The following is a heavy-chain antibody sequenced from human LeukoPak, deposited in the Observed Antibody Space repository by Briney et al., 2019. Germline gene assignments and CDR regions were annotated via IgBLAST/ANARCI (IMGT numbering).Heavy chain of an antibody. Sequence: SETLSLTCTVSGGSISSSSYYWGWIRQPPGKGLEWIGSIYYSGSTYYNPSLKSRVTISLDTSKNQFSLKLSPVTAADTAIYYCHLYYYDTSAYFDYWGQGTLVTVSS. D-gene: IGHD3-22*01. CDR3: HLYYYDTSAYFDY. J-gene: IGHJ4*02. CDR2: IYYSGST. V-gene: IGHV4-39*07. CDR1: GGSISSSSYY.